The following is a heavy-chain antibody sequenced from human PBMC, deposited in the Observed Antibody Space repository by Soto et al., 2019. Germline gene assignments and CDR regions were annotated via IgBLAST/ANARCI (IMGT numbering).Heavy chain of an antibody. Sequence: GASVKVSCKASRVAFSKFIVTWVRQAPGLGLEWVGGIIPIFGTANYAQKFQGRVTITADESTSTSYMEVNSLRAEDTAVYYCAKDRTTVTTKIYYYYGMDVWGQGATVTVSS. CDR2: IIPIFGTA. J-gene: IGHJ6*02. CDR1: RVAFSKFI. V-gene: IGHV1-69*13. D-gene: IGHD4-17*01. CDR3: AKDRTTVTTKIYYYYGMDV.